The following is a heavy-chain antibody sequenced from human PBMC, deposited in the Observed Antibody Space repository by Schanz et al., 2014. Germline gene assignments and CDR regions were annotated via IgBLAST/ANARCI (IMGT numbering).Heavy chain of an antibody. J-gene: IGHJ4*02. CDR3: ARKVVATIGGYYDN. CDR2: IKKDGSEK. D-gene: IGHD5-12*01. Sequence: EVQLLESGGGLVEPGGSLRLSCAASGFTFSGFWMTWVRQAPGKGLEWVANIKKDGSEKYYVDSVRGRFTISRDNAENALFLQMNSLRAEDTAVYYCARKVVATIGGYYDNWGQGTLVIVSS. V-gene: IGHV3-7*03. CDR1: GFTFSGFW.